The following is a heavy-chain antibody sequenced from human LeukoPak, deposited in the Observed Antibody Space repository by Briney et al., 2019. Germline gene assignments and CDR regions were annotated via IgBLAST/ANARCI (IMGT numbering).Heavy chain of an antibody. CDR1: GFTFSSYS. J-gene: IGHJ4*02. CDR3: ARDSYYYDSSGYYHFDY. D-gene: IGHD3-22*01. CDR2: ISSSSSYI. Sequence: GGSLRLSCAASGFTFSSYSMNWVRQAPGKWLEWVSSISSSSSYIYYADSVKGRFTISRDNAKNSLYLQMNSLRAEDTAVYYCARDSYYYDSSGYYHFDYWGQGTLVTVSS. V-gene: IGHV3-21*01.